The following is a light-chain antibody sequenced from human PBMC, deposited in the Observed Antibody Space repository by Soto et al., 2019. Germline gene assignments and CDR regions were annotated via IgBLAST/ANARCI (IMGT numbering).Light chain of an antibody. CDR3: SSYTNNNNVI. V-gene: IGLV2-14*03. J-gene: IGLJ2*01. CDR1: SSDVGAYDY. Sequence: QSALTQPASMSGSPGQSITISCTGTSSDVGAYDYVSWYQQHPGKVPKLMIYDVNSRPSGVSNRFSGSKSGNTASLTISGLLVDDEADYYCSSYTNNNNVIFGGGTKVTVL. CDR2: DVN.